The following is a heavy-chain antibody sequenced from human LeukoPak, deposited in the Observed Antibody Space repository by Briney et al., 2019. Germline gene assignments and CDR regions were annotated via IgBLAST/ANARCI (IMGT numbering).Heavy chain of an antibody. Sequence: PSETLSLTCAVSGGSIGGNYWSWIRQPPGKGLEWMGFIYYTGSTKYNPSLESRATMSVDTSKNQFSLKLSSVTAADTAVYYCARGPTTAFDYWGQGTLVTVSS. CDR1: GGSIGGNY. J-gene: IGHJ4*02. V-gene: IGHV4-59*12. D-gene: IGHD4-17*01. CDR3: ARGPTTAFDY. CDR2: IYYTGST.